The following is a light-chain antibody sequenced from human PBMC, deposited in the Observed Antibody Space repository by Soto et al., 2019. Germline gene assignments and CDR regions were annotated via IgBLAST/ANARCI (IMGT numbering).Light chain of an antibody. Sequence: QSALTQPRSVSGSPGQSVTISCTGTSSDVGGYNYVSWYQQHPGNAPKLVIYDVSKWPSGVPDRFSGSKSGNTASLTISGLHAEDEADYYCCSYAGSSLWVFGGGTQLTVL. V-gene: IGLV2-11*01. CDR1: SSDVGGYNY. CDR2: DVS. J-gene: IGLJ3*02. CDR3: CSYAGSSLWV.